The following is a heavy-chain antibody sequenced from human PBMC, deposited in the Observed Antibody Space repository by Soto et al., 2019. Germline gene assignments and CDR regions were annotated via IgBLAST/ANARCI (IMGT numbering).Heavy chain of an antibody. Sequence: GASVKVSCKASGYTFTSYGISWVRQASGQGLEWMGWINPNSGGTNYAQKFQGWVTMTRDTSISTAYMELSRLRSDDTAVYYCARDKGSSSDKYYYYGMDVWGQGTTVTVSS. J-gene: IGHJ6*02. CDR1: GYTFTSYG. V-gene: IGHV1-2*04. D-gene: IGHD6-6*01. CDR3: ARDKGSSSDKYYYYGMDV. CDR2: INPNSGGT.